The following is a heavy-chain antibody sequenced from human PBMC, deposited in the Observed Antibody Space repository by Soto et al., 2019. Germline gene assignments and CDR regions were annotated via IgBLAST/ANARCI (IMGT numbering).Heavy chain of an antibody. J-gene: IGHJ5*02. Sequence: SETLSLTCAVYGGSFSGYYWSWIRQPPGKGLEWIGEINHSGSTNYNPSLKSRVTISVDTSKNQFSLKLSSVTAADMAVYYCAVANGGYGGNFNWFDPWGQGTLVTVSS. CDR1: GGSFSGYY. CDR3: AVANGGYGGNFNWFDP. CDR2: INHSGST. D-gene: IGHD4-17*01. V-gene: IGHV4-34*01.